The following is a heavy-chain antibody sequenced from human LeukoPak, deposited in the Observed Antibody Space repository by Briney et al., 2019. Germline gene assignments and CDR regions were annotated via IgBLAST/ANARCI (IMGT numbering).Heavy chain of an antibody. J-gene: IGHJ4*02. CDR3: VKGPRPDITVAHTVEN. CDR1: GFIFSNYA. V-gene: IGHV3-23*01. D-gene: IGHD6-19*01. Sequence: GGSLRLSCAASGFIFSNYAMSWVRQVPGRGLEWVSTISSRGDSTYVADSAKGRFTISRDNSKNSLYLQMNTVRAEDTAVYYCVKGPRPDITVAHTVENWGQGTLVTVSS. CDR2: ISSRGDST.